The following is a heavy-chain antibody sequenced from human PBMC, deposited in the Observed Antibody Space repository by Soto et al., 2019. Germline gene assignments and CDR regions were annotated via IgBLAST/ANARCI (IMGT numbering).Heavy chain of an antibody. D-gene: IGHD2-21*01. Sequence: QVQLQESGPRLVKPSGTLSLTCAVYGGSLSSCNWWSWVRQPPGKGLEWIGEIYRYGSTSYNPSLKSRVTIAVDKSKKQISLKMTSLTAGDTAVYFCSGGGRPGQIDWFDPWGQGILVTVSS. CDR3: SGGGRPGQIDWFDP. CDR1: GGSLSSCNW. J-gene: IGHJ5*02. CDR2: IYRYGST. V-gene: IGHV4-4*02.